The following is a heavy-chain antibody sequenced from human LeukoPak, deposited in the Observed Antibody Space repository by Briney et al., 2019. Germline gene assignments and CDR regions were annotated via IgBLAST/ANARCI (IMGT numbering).Heavy chain of an antibody. CDR2: ISAYNGNT. Sequence: ASVKVSCKASGYTFTSYGISWVRQAPGQGLEWMGWISAYNGNTNYAQKLQGRVTMTTGTSTSTAYMELRSLRSDDTAVYYCARVDSSGFDPFYFDFWGQGTLVTVSS. CDR1: GYTFTSYG. D-gene: IGHD3-22*01. J-gene: IGHJ4*02. CDR3: ARVDSSGFDPFYFDF. V-gene: IGHV1-18*01.